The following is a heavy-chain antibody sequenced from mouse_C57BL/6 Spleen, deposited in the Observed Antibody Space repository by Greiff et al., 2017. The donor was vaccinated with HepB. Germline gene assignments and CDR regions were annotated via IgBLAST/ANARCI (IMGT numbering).Heavy chain of an antibody. CDR3: AREKGYDYALDY. CDR1: GYSITSGYY. D-gene: IGHD2-4*01. CDR2: ISYDGSN. J-gene: IGHJ2*01. V-gene: IGHV3-6*01. Sequence: VQLQQSGPGLVKPSQSLSLTCSVTGYSITSGYYWNWIRQFPGNKLEWMGYISYDGSNNYNPSLKNRISITRDTSKNQFFLKLNSVTTEDTATYYCAREKGYDYALDYWGQGTTLTVSS.